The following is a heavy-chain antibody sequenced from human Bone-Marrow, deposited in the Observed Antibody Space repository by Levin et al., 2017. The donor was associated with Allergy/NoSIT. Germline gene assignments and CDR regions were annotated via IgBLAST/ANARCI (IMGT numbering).Heavy chain of an antibody. Sequence: SETLSLTCIVSGGSITSSNFQWSWLRQSPGKGLEWIGTYYFSGSTYYNPSLKSRVTISVDLSKNQFSLTLRSVAAADSAVYFCARSTPNYYDNAGYFDSWGQGILVAVSS. J-gene: IGHJ4*02. CDR2: YYFSGST. V-gene: IGHV4-39*07. CDR3: ARSTPNYYDNAGYFDS. D-gene: IGHD3-16*01. CDR1: GGSITSSNFQ.